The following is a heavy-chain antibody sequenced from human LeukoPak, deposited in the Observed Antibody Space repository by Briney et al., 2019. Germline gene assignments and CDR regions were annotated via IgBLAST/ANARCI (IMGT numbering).Heavy chain of an antibody. CDR2: ISSSSTI. CDR1: GFTFSDYY. Sequence: GGSLRLSCAASGFTFSDYYMNWVRQAPGKGLEWASSISSSSTIYYADSVKGRFTISRDNAKNSLYLQMNSLRAEDTAVYYCARIDYYGSGSPIVDFDPWGQGTLVTVSS. D-gene: IGHD3-10*01. J-gene: IGHJ5*02. V-gene: IGHV3-69-1*01. CDR3: ARIDYYGSGSPIVDFDP.